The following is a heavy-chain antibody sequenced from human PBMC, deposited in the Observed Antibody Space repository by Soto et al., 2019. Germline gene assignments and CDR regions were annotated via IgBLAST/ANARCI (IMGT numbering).Heavy chain of an antibody. V-gene: IGHV3-33*01. Sequence: GGSLRLSCAASGFTFSSYCIHWVRQAPCKGLEWVAVIWYDGINKYYADSVKGRFTISRDNSKNTLYLQMNSLRAEDTAVYYCARAESDYDILNGQLDYCGQRTLVTLSS. J-gene: IGHJ4*02. CDR3: ARAESDYDILNGQLDY. CDR2: IWYDGINK. D-gene: IGHD3-9*01. CDR1: GFTFSSYC.